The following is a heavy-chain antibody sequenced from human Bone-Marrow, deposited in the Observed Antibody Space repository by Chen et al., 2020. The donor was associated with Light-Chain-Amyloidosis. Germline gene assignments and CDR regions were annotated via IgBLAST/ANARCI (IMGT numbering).Heavy chain of an antibody. Sequence: QVHLQESGPGLVKPSETLSLTCSVPGGSIINYFWSWMRQPPGKGLEWIGCIFYSGSTNYNSSLKRRVTISVDTSKNQLSLKLNSVTAADTAVYYCARSPAGYYGSGSYYYFDFWGQGTLVTVSS. V-gene: IGHV4-59*01. CDR3: ARSPAGYYGSGSYYYFDF. CDR1: GGSIINYF. CDR2: IFYSGST. D-gene: IGHD3-10*01. J-gene: IGHJ4*02.